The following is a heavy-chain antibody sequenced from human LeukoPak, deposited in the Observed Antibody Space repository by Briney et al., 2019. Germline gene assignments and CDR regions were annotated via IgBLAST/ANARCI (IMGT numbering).Heavy chain of an antibody. CDR2: IYHSGIT. V-gene: IGHV4-38-2*01. Sequence: SETLSLTCAVSGYSISSGYYWGWIRQPPGKGLEWIGNIYHSGITYYNPSLKSRVTISVDTSKNQFSLKLSSVTAADTAAYYCARLDCSGTICYGGHNWFDPWGQGTLVTVSS. J-gene: IGHJ5*02. CDR1: GYSISSGYY. D-gene: IGHD2-2*01. CDR3: ARLDCSGTICYGGHNWFDP.